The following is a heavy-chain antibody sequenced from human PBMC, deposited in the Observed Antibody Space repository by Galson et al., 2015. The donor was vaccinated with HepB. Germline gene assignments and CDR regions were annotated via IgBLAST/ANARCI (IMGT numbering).Heavy chain of an antibody. CDR2: VWFDGTKT. J-gene: IGHJ4*02. CDR1: GFTFSSYA. D-gene: IGHD3/OR15-3a*01. CDR3: AGGLDYFDY. Sequence: SLRLSCAASGFTFSSYAMTWVRQAPGKGLKWVAVVWFDGTKTYYGDSVRGRFVISRDNSRNMVYLQMNSLRAADTAVYYCAGGLDYFDYWGQGARVTVSS. V-gene: IGHV3-33*08.